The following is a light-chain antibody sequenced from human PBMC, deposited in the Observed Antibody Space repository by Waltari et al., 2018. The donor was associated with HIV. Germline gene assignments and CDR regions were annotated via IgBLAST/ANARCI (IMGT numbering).Light chain of an antibody. Sequence: DIQITPSPSSLSASVGDGVSITCRASQTIKNNLNWYRQTPGKAPKLLIFGASNLQSGVPSRFTGNGSATYFTLTVSSLQPEDFATYYCQQTYMTPQTFGQGTRLEIK. CDR3: QQTYMTPQT. J-gene: IGKJ5*01. V-gene: IGKV1-39*01. CDR2: GAS. CDR1: QTIKNN.